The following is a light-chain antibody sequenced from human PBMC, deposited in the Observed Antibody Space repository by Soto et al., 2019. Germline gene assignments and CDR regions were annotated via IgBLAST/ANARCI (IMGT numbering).Light chain of an antibody. V-gene: IGKV3-15*01. CDR3: QQYNNWPPMYT. CDR2: GAS. CDR1: QSVSSN. Sequence: EIVMTQSPATLSVSPGERATLSCRASQSVSSNLAWYQQKPGQAPRLLIYGASTRAPAIPARFSGSGSGTEFTLNISSLQSEDFAVYYGQQYNNWPPMYTFGQGTRLEIK. J-gene: IGKJ2*01.